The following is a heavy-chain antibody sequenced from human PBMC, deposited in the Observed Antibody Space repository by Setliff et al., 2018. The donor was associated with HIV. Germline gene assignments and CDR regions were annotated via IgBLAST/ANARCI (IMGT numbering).Heavy chain of an antibody. J-gene: IGHJ5*02. CDR3: AAEINTDNNCCWFDP. Sequence: GASVKVSCKTSGFTFSGSTIQWVRQARGQPLEWVGWISIGSGLTKYEQKFHGRVTFTRDMSTSTAYMEVSSLRSDDTAVYYCAAEINTDNNCCWFDPWGQGTLVTVSS. CDR1: GFTFSGST. V-gene: IGHV1-58*02. D-gene: IGHD1-20*01. CDR2: ISIGSGLT.